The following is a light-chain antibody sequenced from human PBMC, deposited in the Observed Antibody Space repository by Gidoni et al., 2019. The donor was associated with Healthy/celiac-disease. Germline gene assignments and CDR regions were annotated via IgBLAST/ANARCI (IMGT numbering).Light chain of an antibody. Sequence: IQMTQSPSSLSASVGDRVTITCWASQRNSSYLNKYQQKQGKEPTLLIYDASSLQSGVPSRFSSSGSGTDFTLTISSLQHEDFATYYCQQSYSTPRLTFGQGTRLEIK. CDR1: QRNSSY. V-gene: IGKV1-39*01. J-gene: IGKJ5*01. CDR3: QQSYSTPRLT. CDR2: DAS.